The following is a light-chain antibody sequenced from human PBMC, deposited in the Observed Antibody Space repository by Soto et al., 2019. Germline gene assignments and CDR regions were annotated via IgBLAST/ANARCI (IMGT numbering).Light chain of an antibody. CDR3: SSYTSSSTLDVV. CDR2: DVS. Sequence: QSALTQPASVSGSPGQSITISCTGTSSDVGAYNYVSWYQQHPGKAPKLMIYDVSYRPSGVSNRFSGFKSGNTASLTISGLQAEDEADYYCSSYTSSSTLDVVFGGGTQLTVL. V-gene: IGLV2-14*01. J-gene: IGLJ2*01. CDR1: SSDVGAYNY.